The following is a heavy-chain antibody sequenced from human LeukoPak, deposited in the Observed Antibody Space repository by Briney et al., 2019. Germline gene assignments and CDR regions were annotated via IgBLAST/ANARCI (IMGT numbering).Heavy chain of an antibody. CDR1: GYSFNDYY. D-gene: IGHD4-23*01. CDR3: ARNYGGTSKYFDY. V-gene: IGHV1-2*02. CDR2: ISPNSGGT. Sequence: ASVKVSCKASGYSFNDYYIRWVRQAPGQGPEWMGWISPNSGGTNYAQNFQGRVTMTRDTSITTAYMELSGLTSDDTALYYCARNYGGTSKYFDYWGQGTLVTVSS. J-gene: IGHJ4*02.